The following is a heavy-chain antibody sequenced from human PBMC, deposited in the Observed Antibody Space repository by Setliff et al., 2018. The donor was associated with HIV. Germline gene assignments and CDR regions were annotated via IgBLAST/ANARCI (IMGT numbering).Heavy chain of an antibody. CDR3: ARDSHYGDYHY. V-gene: IGHV4-39*07. Sequence: PSETLSLTCDVSGGSISSLSYYWGWIRQSPGKGLEWIGSIYYSGTSCYNPSLKSRVTISIDTSKNQFSLKLTAVTAADTAIYYCARDSHYGDYHYWGPGTLVTVSS. CDR2: IYYSGTS. CDR1: GGSISSLSYY. J-gene: IGHJ4*02. D-gene: IGHD4-17*01.